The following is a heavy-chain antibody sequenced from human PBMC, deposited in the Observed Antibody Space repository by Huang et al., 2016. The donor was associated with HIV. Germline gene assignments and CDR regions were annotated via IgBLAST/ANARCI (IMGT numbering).Heavy chain of an antibody. D-gene: IGHD6-13*01. CDR3: ARLNRVAAGSHLD. J-gene: IGHJ4*02. Sequence: QLQLHESGPGLVKPSETLSLTCTVSGGSISSSSYYWGWIRQPPGKGLELIGSIYYRGNTYYNPALKSRITISGDTSKNQFFLKLSSVTAADTAVYYCARLNRVAAGSHLDWGQGTLVTVSS. CDR2: IYYRGNT. V-gene: IGHV4-39*01. CDR1: GGSISSSSYY.